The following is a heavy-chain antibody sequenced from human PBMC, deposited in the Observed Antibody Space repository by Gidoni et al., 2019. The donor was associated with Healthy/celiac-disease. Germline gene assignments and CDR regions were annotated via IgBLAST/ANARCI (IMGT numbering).Heavy chain of an antibody. CDR2: IIPILGIA. V-gene: IGHV1-69*04. J-gene: IGHJ4*02. CDR3: ARGYRIAAAGLDFDY. CDR1: GGTFSSYA. D-gene: IGHD6-13*01. Sequence: QVQLVQSGAEVKKPGSSVKVSCKASGGTFSSYAISWVRQAPGKGLEWMGRIIPILGIANYAQKFQGRVTITADKSTSTAYMELSSLRSEDTAVYYCARGYRIAAAGLDFDYWGQGTLVTVSS.